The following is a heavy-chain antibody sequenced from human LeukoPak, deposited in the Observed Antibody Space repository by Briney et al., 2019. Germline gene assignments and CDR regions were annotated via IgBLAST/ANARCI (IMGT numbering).Heavy chain of an antibody. CDR3: ARNEYYDSSGYYRAFDI. V-gene: IGHV4-59*01. Sequence: PSETLSLTCTVSGGSISSYYWSWIRQPPGKGLEWIGYIYYSGSTNYNPSLKRRVTISVDRSKNQFSLKLSSVTAADTAVYYCARNEYYDSSGYYRAFDIWGQGTMVTVSS. CDR1: GGSISSYY. CDR2: IYYSGST. D-gene: IGHD3-22*01. J-gene: IGHJ3*02.